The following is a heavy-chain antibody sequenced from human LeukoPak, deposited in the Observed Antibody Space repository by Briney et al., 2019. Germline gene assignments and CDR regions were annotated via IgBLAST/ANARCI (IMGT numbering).Heavy chain of an antibody. CDR3: ATWRTAKTGFDY. CDR1: GGSISSSSYY. D-gene: IGHD1-1*01. Sequence: PSETLSLTCTVSGGSISSSSYYWGWIRQPPGKGLEWIGSIYYSGSTNYSPSLKSRVTISVDTPKNQFSLKLSSVTAADTAVYYCATWRTAKTGFDYWGQGTLVTVSS. CDR2: IYYSGST. V-gene: IGHV4-39*01. J-gene: IGHJ4*02.